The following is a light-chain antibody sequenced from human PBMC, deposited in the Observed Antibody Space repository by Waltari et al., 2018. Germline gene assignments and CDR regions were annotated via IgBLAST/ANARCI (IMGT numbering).Light chain of an antibody. V-gene: IGLV2-14*01. CDR2: EDS. CDR1: SSDVGGYKY. J-gene: IGLJ3*02. Sequence: QSALTQPASVSGSPGQSITISCTGTSSDVGGYKYFSWYQHHPGNAPTLMIYEDSNRPSGVSKRFSGSKSGNTASLTSSGLQAEDEADYYCISDTSSRTWVFGGGTKVTVL. CDR3: ISDTSSRTWV.